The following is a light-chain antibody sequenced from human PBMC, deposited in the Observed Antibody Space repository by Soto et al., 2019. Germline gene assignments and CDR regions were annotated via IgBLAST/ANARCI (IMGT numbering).Light chain of an antibody. CDR1: SSDVGGYNY. V-gene: IGLV2-14*01. CDR3: CSYTTSNTRQIV. CDR2: DVS. J-gene: IGLJ1*01. Sequence: QSVLTQPASVSGSPGQSSSISCTGTSSDVGGYNYVSWYQQHPGRAPKFMIYDVSNRPSGVSNRFSGSKPGNTASLTISGLQAEDEADYYCCSYTTSNTRQIVFGTGTKVTVL.